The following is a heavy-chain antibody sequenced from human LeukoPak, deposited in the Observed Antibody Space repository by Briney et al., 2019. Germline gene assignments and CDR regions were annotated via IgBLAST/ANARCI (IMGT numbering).Heavy chain of an antibody. CDR2: IYYSGST. J-gene: IGHJ4*02. CDR1: GGSISNYY. Sequence: SETLSLTCTVSGGSISNYYWNWIRQPPGKGLEWIGYIYYSGSTYYNPSLKSRVTISVDTSKNQFSLKLSSVTAADTAVYYCARDSHSTESFDYWGQGTLVTVSS. CDR3: ARDSHSTESFDY. V-gene: IGHV4-59*12. D-gene: IGHD1-14*01.